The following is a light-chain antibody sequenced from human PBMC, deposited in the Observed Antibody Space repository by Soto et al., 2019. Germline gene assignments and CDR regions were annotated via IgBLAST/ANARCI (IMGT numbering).Light chain of an antibody. V-gene: IGLV1-40*01. CDR3: QSYDGSLKV. CDR2: GNT. J-gene: IGLJ1*01. Sequence: QSVLTQPPSVSGAPGQRVTISCTGSSSNIGAGYDVHWYQQLPGTAPKRLIFGNTNRPSGVPDRFSASKSDTSASLAITGLQAEDEADYYCQSYDGSLKVFGTGTKLTVL. CDR1: SSNIGAGYD.